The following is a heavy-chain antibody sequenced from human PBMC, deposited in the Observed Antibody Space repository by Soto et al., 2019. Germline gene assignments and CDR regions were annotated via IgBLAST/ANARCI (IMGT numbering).Heavy chain of an antibody. Sequence: QVQLQESGPGLVKPSETLSLTCTVSGGSISSYYWSWIRQPPAKGLEWIGYIYYSGSTNYNPSLKSRVTILVDTSKNQFSLKLSSVTAADTAVDYCARVTDESWVPTNYMDVWGKGTTGTV. J-gene: IGHJ6*03. CDR1: GGSISSYY. V-gene: IGHV4-59*01. CDR2: IYYSGST. D-gene: IGHD3-16*01. CDR3: ARVTDESWVPTNYMDV.